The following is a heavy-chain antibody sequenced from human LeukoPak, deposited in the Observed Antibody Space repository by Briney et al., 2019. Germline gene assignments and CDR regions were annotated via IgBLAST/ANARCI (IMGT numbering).Heavy chain of an antibody. CDR1: GGSISSYY. D-gene: IGHD5-24*01. CDR3: ARGGRWLQFANYFDY. J-gene: IGHJ4*02. V-gene: IGHV4-59*01. CDR2: IYYSGST. Sequence: SETLSLTCTVSGGSISSYYWSWIRQPPGKGLEWIGYIYYSGSTNYNPSLKSRVTISVDTSKNQFPLKLSSVTAADTAVYYCARGGRWLQFANYFDYWGQGTLVTVSS.